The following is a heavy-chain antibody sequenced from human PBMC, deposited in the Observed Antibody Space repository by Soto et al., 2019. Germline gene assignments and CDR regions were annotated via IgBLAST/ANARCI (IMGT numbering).Heavy chain of an antibody. CDR3: ARYCISNSCYPPPLDNSNWFAP. CDR2: IIPIFGTA. Sequence: SVKVSGKASGGTFSSYAISWVRQAPGQGLEWMGGIIPIFGTANYAQKFQGRVTITADESTSTAYMELSSLRSEDTAVYYCARYCISNSCYPPPLDNSNWFAPWSQGILVTVS. J-gene: IGHJ5*02. V-gene: IGHV1-69*13. D-gene: IGHD2-2*01. CDR1: GGTFSSYA.